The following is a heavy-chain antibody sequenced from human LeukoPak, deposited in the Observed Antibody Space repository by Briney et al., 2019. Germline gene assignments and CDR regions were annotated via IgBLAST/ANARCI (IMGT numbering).Heavy chain of an antibody. CDR2: IWFDGSNE. J-gene: IGHJ6*02. CDR3: ARADSLVSMDV. V-gene: IGHV3-33*08. CDR1: GFTFSSYA. Sequence: GGSLRLSCAASGFTFSSYAMHWVRQAPGKGLEWVAVIWFDGSNEHYADSVQGRFILSRDISMNTLYLQVNSLRAEDTAVYYCARADSLVSMDVWGQGTTVTVSS. D-gene: IGHD2-15*01.